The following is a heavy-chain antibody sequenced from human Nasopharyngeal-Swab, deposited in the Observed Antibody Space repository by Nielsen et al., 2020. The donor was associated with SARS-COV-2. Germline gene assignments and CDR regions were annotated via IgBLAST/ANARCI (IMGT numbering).Heavy chain of an antibody. CDR2: IYYSGST. Sequence: SETLSLTCTVSGGSISSYYWSWIRQPPGKGLEWIGYIYYSGSTNYNPSLKSRVTISVDASKNQFSLKLSSVTAAATAVYYCARYSSGWYRGWEYYYYGMDVWGQGTTVTVSS. CDR3: ARYSSGWYRGWEYYYYGMDV. V-gene: IGHV4-59*08. CDR1: GGSISSYY. J-gene: IGHJ6*02. D-gene: IGHD6-19*01.